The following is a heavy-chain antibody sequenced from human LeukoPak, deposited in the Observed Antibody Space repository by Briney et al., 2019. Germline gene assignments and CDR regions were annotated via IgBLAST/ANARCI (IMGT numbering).Heavy chain of an antibody. J-gene: IGHJ6*02. CDR1: GFTFSSYA. Sequence: PGGSLRLSCAASGFTFSSYAMSWVRQAPGRGLEWVSATSGSGGTTDYADSVKGRFSISRDNSKNTLFLQMNSLRAEDTAVYYCAKGLYNWNPHGMDVWGQGTTVTVSS. D-gene: IGHD1-1*01. V-gene: IGHV3-23*01. CDR3: AKGLYNWNPHGMDV. CDR2: TSGSGGTT.